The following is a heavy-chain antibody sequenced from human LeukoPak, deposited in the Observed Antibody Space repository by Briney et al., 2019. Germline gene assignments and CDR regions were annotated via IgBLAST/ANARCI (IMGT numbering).Heavy chain of an antibody. D-gene: IGHD3-10*01. J-gene: IGHJ4*02. CDR3: AREGVVLLWFGESYYFDY. CDR1: GGSISSYY. CDR2: IYTSGST. Sequence: SETQSLTCTVSGGSISSYYWSWIRQPAGKGLEWIGRIYTSGSTYYNPSLKSRVTISVDTSKNQFSLKLSSVTAADTAVYYCAREGVVLLWFGESYYFDYWGQGTLVTVSS. V-gene: IGHV4-4*07.